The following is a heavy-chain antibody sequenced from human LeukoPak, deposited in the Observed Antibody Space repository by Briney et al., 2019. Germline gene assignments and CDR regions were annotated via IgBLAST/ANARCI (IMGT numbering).Heavy chain of an antibody. CDR1: GYSISTGYY. CDR3: ARGRARFAPGEPNLSY. CDR2: FYHGGST. D-gene: IGHD1-14*01. J-gene: IGHJ4*02. V-gene: IGHV4-38-2*02. Sequence: SETLSLTCTVSGYSISTGYYWDWIRQPPGKGLEWIGTFYHGGSTYYNPSLKSRVTISVDTSKNQFSLKLSSVTAADTAVYYCARGRARFAPGEPNLSYWGQGTLVTVSS.